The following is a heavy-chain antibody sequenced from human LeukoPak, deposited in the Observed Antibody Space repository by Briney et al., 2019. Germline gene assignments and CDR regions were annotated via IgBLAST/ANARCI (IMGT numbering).Heavy chain of an antibody. CDR1: GFTFSSYG. CDR3: VRAHSSGWYFFDY. CDR2: ISSSSSYI. D-gene: IGHD6-19*01. V-gene: IGHV3-21*01. J-gene: IGHJ4*02. Sequence: PGGSLRLSCAASGFTFSSYGMNWVRQAPGKGLEWVSSISSSSSYIYYADSVKGRFTISRDNAKNSPYLQMNSLRAEDTAVYYCVRAHSSGWYFFDYWGQGTLVTVSS.